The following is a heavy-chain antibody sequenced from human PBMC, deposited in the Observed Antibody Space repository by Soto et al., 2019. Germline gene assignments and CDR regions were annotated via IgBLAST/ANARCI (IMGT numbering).Heavy chain of an antibody. J-gene: IGHJ6*02. CDR2: INPKCGDT. Sequence: QVRLVQSGAEVKEPGDSVRVSCEASGYTFTAYHIHWVRQAPGQGLEWMGWINPKCGDTGYAQNFQGRASMTSDMSISTVYMELSRLTSDDTAIFYCARNMDYYYGRGSGNGHGVWGQGTTVTVFS. D-gene: IGHD3-10*02. CDR1: GYTFTAYH. V-gene: IGHV1-2*02. CDR3: ARNMDYYYGRGSGNGHGV.